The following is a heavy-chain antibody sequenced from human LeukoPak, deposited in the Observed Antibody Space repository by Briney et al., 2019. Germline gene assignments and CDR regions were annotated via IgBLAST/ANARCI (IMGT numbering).Heavy chain of an antibody. CDR2: TRSKAYGGTT. Sequence: PGGSLRLSCTASGFTFGEYAMSWVRQAPGKGLEWVGFTRSKAYGGTTEYAASVKGRFSISRDDSKSIAYLQMNSLKTEDTAVYYCTRGTYGGSKWAQGTLVTVSS. D-gene: IGHD4-23*01. CDR1: GFTFGEYA. J-gene: IGHJ4*02. CDR3: TRGTYGGSK. V-gene: IGHV3-49*04.